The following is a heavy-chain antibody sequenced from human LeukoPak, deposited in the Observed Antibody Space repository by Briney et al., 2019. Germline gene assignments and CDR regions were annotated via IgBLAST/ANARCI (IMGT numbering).Heavy chain of an antibody. D-gene: IGHD1-26*01. J-gene: IGHJ4*02. V-gene: IGHV1-18*01. CDR2: ISAYNGNT. CDR3: ARDPPIVGATSSGGFDY. Sequence: GASVKVSCKASGGTFSSYAISWVRQAPGQGLEWMGWISAYNGNTNYAQKLQGRVTMTTDTSTSTAYMELRSLRSDDTAVYYCARDPPIVGATSSGGFDYWGQGTLVTVSS. CDR1: GGTFSSYA.